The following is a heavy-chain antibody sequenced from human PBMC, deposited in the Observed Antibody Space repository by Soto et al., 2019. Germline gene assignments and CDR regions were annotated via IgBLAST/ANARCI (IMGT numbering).Heavy chain of an antibody. J-gene: IGHJ5*02. CDR1: GDTFTKYW. CDR2: IYPGDSDT. CDR3: ARILVPAAIGDWFDP. D-gene: IGHD2-2*02. V-gene: IGHV5-51*01. Sequence: PGESLKVSCKGPGDTFTKYWIAWVRQMPGKGLEWMGIIYPGDSDTRYSPSFQGQVTISVDKSITTAYLQWSSLKASDTAMYYCARILVPAAIGDWFDPWGQGTLVTVSS.